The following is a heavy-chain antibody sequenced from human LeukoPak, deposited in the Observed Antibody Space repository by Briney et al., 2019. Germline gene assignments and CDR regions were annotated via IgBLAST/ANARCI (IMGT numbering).Heavy chain of an antibody. V-gene: IGHV1-24*01. CDR3: ATVSYYYDSCGYQGYFQH. J-gene: IGHJ1*01. D-gene: IGHD3-22*01. CDR2: FDPEDGET. CDR1: GYTLTELS. Sequence: ASVKVSCKVSGYTLTELSIHWVRQAPGKGLEWMGGFDPEDGETIYAQRFQGRVTMTEDTSTDTAYMELSSLRSEDAAVYYCATVSYYYDSCGYQGYFQHWGQGTLVTVSS.